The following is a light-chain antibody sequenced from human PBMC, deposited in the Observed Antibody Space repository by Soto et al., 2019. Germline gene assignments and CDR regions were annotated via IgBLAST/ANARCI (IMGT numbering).Light chain of an antibody. CDR2: AAS. CDR3: QQRSSWPAT. V-gene: IGKV3-15*01. Sequence: EIVMSQSPATLSVNPGERATLSCRASQSVRNNLAWYQQKPGQAPRLLIYAASTRPAGVPARFSGTGSGTEFTLTITSLQSEDFAVYYCQQRSSWPATFGPGTKVDIK. J-gene: IGKJ3*01. CDR1: QSVRNN.